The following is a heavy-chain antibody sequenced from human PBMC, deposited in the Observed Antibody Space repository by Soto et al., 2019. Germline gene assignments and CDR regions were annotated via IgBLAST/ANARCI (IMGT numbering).Heavy chain of an antibody. CDR1: GFTFSNYA. V-gene: IGHV3-23*01. Sequence: PGGSLRLSCAASGFTFSNYAMNWVRQAPGKGLEWVSSISAGGGSTYSSDSVKGRFTISRDNSKNTLYLQMNSLRAEDTAVYYCAKDLYNWNHRYFDYWGQGTLVTVSS. D-gene: IGHD1-1*01. J-gene: IGHJ4*02. CDR3: AKDLYNWNHRYFDY. CDR2: ISAGGGST.